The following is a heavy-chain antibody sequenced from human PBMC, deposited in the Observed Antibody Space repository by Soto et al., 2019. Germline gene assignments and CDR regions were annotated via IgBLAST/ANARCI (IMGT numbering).Heavy chain of an antibody. Sequence: QVQLQQWGAGLLKPSETLSLTCAVAGGSFSTYHWSWIRQPPGKGLEWIWEVDHGGNTNYNPSLKNRVTISVDTSKNQFSLKLTSVTAADTAVYFCSRAGYYDVLTGREYSFDSWGQGTLVTVSS. D-gene: IGHD3-9*01. V-gene: IGHV4-34*01. CDR3: SRAGYYDVLTGREYSFDS. CDR2: VDHGGNT. J-gene: IGHJ4*02. CDR1: GGSFSTYH.